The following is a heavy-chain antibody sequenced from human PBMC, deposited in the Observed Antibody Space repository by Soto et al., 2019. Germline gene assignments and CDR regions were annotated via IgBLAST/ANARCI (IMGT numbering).Heavy chain of an antibody. CDR3: AKRRGAGGQFDY. V-gene: IGHV3-23*01. Sequence: GGSLRLSCAASGFTFSSYAMGWVRQGPGKGLEWVAVVSIGGSTHYADSVRGRFTISRDNSKNTLSLQMNSLTAEDTAVYFCAKRRGAGGQFDYWRQRALVTVSS. CDR2: VSIGGST. J-gene: IGHJ4*02. CDR1: GFTFSSYA. D-gene: IGHD2-15*01.